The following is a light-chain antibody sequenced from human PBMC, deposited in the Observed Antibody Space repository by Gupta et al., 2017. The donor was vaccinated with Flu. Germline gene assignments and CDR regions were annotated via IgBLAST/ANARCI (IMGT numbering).Light chain of an antibody. CDR3: QSVDSSGTMV. CDR2: KDT. Sequence: SSDLTQSTLLSVSPGQTARIIRSGDTLPNQYVFWYQQKSGQAPVLLIYKDTQRPSGSPGRISGSTSGTTVTLTIGAVQAEDEADYYCQSVDSSGTMVFGGGTKLTVL. V-gene: IGLV3-25*02. J-gene: IGLJ2*01. CDR1: TLPNQY.